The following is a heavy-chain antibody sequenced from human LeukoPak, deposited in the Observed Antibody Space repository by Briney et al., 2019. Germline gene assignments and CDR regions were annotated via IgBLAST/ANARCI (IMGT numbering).Heavy chain of an antibody. CDR1: GFTFSSYA. D-gene: IGHD3-22*01. CDR2: ISGSGGST. J-gene: IGHJ1*01. Sequence: GGSLRLSCAASGFTFSSYAMSWVRQAPGKGLEWVAAISGSGGSTYNADSVKGRFTISRDNSKNTLYLQMNSLRAEDTAVYYCAKIPLLVVITGYFQHWGQGTLVTVSS. CDR3: AKIPLLVVITGYFQH. V-gene: IGHV3-23*01.